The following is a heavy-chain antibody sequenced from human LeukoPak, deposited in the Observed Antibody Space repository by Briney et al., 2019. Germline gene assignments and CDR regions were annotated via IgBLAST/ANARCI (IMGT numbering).Heavy chain of an antibody. Sequence: SVKVSCKASGGTHSSYAISWVRQARAQGLEWMGRIIPIFGIANFAQKFQGRVTITADKSRSTAYMELSSLRSEDTAAYYCARGKSYDILTGYYTNYYYGMDVWGQGTTVTVSS. V-gene: IGHV1-69*04. D-gene: IGHD3-9*01. CDR1: GGTHSSYA. J-gene: IGHJ6*02. CDR2: IIPIFGIA. CDR3: ARGKSYDILTGYYTNYYYGMDV.